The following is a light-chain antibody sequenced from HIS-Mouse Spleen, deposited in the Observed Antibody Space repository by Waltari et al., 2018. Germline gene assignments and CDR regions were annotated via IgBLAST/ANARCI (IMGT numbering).Light chain of an antibody. Sequence: QSALTQPASVSGSPGQSITISCTGTSSDVGGYNYVSWYQQHPGKAPKLMIYDVSKRPSGVSKRLSGSKSGNTASRTISGLQAEDEADYYCSSYTSSSTEVFGGGTKLTVL. CDR1: SSDVGGYNY. V-gene: IGLV2-14*03. CDR3: SSYTSSSTEV. J-gene: IGLJ2*01. CDR2: DVS.